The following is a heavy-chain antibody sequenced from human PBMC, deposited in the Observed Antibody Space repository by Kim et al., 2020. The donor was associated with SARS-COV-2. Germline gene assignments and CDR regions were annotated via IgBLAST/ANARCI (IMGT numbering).Heavy chain of an antibody. Sequence: KFQGRVTMTEDTSTDTAYMELSSLRSEDTAVYYCATSTVVVVAATGWFDPWGQGTLVTVSS. D-gene: IGHD2-15*01. CDR3: ATSTVVVVAATGWFDP. V-gene: IGHV1-24*01. J-gene: IGHJ5*02.